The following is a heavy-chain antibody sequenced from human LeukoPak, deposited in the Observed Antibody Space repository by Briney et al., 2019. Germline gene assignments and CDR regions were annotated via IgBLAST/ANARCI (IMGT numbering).Heavy chain of an antibody. CDR1: GFTFSSYA. CDR2: ISGSGGST. Sequence: PGGSLRLSCAASGFTFSSYAMSWVRQAPGKGLEWVSAISGSGGSTYYADSVKGRFTISRDNSKNTLYLQMNSLRAEDTAVYYCAKENRIIDTLWFGELSPDAFDIWGQGTMVTVSS. CDR3: AKENRIIDTLWFGELSPDAFDI. D-gene: IGHD3-10*01. J-gene: IGHJ3*02. V-gene: IGHV3-23*01.